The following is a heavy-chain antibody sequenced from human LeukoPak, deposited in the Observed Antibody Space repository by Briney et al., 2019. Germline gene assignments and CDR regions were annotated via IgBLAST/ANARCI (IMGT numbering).Heavy chain of an antibody. Sequence: SETLSLTCTVSGGSISSSSYYWGWIRQPPGKGLEWIGSIYYSGSTNYNPSLKSRVTISVDTSKNQFSLKLSSVTAADTAVYYCARIGGYCSGGSCYDYWGQGTLVTVSS. D-gene: IGHD2-15*01. CDR3: ARIGGYCSGGSCYDY. CDR1: GGSISSSSYY. V-gene: IGHV4-39*07. J-gene: IGHJ4*02. CDR2: IYYSGST.